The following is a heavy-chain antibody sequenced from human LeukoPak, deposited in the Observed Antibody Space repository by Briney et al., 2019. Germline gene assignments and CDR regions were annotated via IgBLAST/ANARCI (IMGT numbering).Heavy chain of an antibody. Sequence: PGGSLRLSCAASGFTFSSYSMNWVRQAPGKGLEWVSSISSSSSYIYYADSVKGRFTISRDNAKNSLYLQMNSLRAEDTAVYYCARADCGGDCYLWWYYYGMDVWGQGTTVTVSS. CDR1: GFTFSSYS. V-gene: IGHV3-21*01. CDR3: ARADCGGDCYLWWYYYGMDV. D-gene: IGHD2-21*02. CDR2: ISSSSSYI. J-gene: IGHJ6*02.